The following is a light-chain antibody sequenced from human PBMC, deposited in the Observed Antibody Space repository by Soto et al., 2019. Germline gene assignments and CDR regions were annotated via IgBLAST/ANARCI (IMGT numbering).Light chain of an antibody. CDR3: QQRYNWPPT. Sequence: EIVMTQSPATLSLSPGERATLSCIASQYVSSFLAWYQQKAGQAPRLLIYDASHRATGIPARFSGSGSGTDFTLTINSLEPEDFALYYCQQRYNWPPTFGQGTKVDIK. CDR1: QYVSSF. V-gene: IGKV3-11*01. J-gene: IGKJ1*01. CDR2: DAS.